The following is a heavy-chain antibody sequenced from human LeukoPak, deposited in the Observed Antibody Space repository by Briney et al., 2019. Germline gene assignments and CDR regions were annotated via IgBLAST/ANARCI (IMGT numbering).Heavy chain of an antibody. CDR2: INPSGGST. Sequence: GASVKVPCKASGYTFTSYYMHWVRQAPGQGLEWMGIINPSGGSTSYAQKFQGRVTMTRDTSTSTVYMELSSLRSEDTAVYYCARDAGYCSSTSCYGGSRFDPWGQGTLVTVSS. D-gene: IGHD2-2*01. J-gene: IGHJ5*02. CDR1: GYTFTSYY. CDR3: ARDAGYCSSTSCYGGSRFDP. V-gene: IGHV1-46*01.